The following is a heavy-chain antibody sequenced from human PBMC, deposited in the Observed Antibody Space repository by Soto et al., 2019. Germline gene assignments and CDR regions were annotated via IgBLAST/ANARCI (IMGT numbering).Heavy chain of an antibody. J-gene: IGHJ6*02. CDR1: GGTFSSYA. D-gene: IGHD2-2*01. V-gene: IGHV1-69*13. Sequence: SVKVSWKDSGGTFSSYAISWVRQAPGQGLEWMGGIIPIFGTANYAQKFQGRVTITADESTSTAYMELSSLRSEDTAVYYCARGNIVGVPAASIPGYYYYYGMDVWG. CDR3: ARGNIVGVPAASIPGYYYYYGMDV. CDR2: IIPIFGTA.